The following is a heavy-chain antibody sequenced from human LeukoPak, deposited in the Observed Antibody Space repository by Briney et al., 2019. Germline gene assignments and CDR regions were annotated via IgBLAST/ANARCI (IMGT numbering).Heavy chain of an antibody. D-gene: IGHD3-22*01. Sequence: PSETLSLTCAVYGGSFSGYYWGWIRQPPGKGLEWIGSIYYSGSTNYNPSLKSRVTISVDTSKNQFSLKLSSVTAADTAVYYCVRGSMIVVVPHPFDYWGQGTLVTVSS. V-gene: IGHV4-59*01. J-gene: IGHJ4*02. CDR1: GGSFSGYY. CDR2: IYYSGST. CDR3: VRGSMIVVVPHPFDY.